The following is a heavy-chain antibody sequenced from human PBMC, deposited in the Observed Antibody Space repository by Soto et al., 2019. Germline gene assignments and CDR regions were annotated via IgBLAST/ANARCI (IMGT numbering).Heavy chain of an antibody. Sequence: VQLLESGGGLVQPGGSLRLSCVASGFTFSSYAMSWVRQAPGPRLEWVATFSGGRDTTWHADSVKGRFTVSRDSSKNTLSLQMNSLRPEDTALYYCAKATSATCTGTICYYFDYWGQGTLGTVSA. CDR2: FSGGRDTT. V-gene: IGHV3-23*01. CDR1: GFTFSSYA. J-gene: IGHJ4*02. CDR3: AKATSATCTGTICYYFDY. D-gene: IGHD2-2*01.